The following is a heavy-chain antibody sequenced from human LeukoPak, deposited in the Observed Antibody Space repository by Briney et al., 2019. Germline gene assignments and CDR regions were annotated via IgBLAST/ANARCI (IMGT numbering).Heavy chain of an antibody. V-gene: IGHV4-59*01. CDR1: GGSISGYF. CDR2: IHYTGST. CDR3: ARNYCTGGSCYINDD. J-gene: IGHJ4*02. Sequence: SETLSLTCTVSGGSISGYFWTWIRQPPGKGLEWIGFIHYTGSTNYNPSLKSRVSMSVDTSKNQFSLKLTSVTAADSAIYYCARNYCTGGSCYINDDWGQGTLVTVSS. D-gene: IGHD2-15*01.